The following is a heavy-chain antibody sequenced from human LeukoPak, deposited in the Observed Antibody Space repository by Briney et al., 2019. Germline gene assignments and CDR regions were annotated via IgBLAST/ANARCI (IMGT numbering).Heavy chain of an antibody. CDR2: ISGSGGST. CDR3: ATPAGLEWLLSQIDY. Sequence: PGGSLRLSCAASGYTFSSYAMSWVRQAPGKGLEWVSAISGSGGSTYYADSVKGRFTISRDNSKNTLYLQMNSLRAEDTAVYYCATPAGLEWLLSQIDYWGQGTLVTVSS. D-gene: IGHD3-3*01. CDR1: GYTFSSYA. V-gene: IGHV3-23*01. J-gene: IGHJ4*02.